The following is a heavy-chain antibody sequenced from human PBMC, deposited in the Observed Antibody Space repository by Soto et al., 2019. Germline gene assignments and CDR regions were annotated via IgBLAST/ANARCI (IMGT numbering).Heavy chain of an antibody. D-gene: IGHD2-2*01. CDR2: IDWDDDK. V-gene: IGHV2-70*01. J-gene: IGHJ4*02. CDR1: GFSLSTSGMC. Sequence: SGPTLVNPTQTLTLTCTFSGFSLSTSGMCVSWIRQPPGKALEWLALIDWDDDKYYSTSLKTRLTISKDTSKNQVVLTMTNMDPVDTATYYCARGTAAAPTKGLDYWGQGTLVTVSS. CDR3: ARGTAAAPTKGLDY.